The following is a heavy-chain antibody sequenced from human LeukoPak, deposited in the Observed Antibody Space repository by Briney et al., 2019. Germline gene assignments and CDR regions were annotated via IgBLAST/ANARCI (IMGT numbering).Heavy chain of an antibody. D-gene: IGHD2-2*01. CDR3: ARDRRSITQRGFDP. V-gene: IGHV3-74*01. Sequence: GGSLRLSCAASGFTFSSYWMHWVRQAPGKGLVWVSRINTEGSSTSYAGSVKGRFTIYRDNAQNTLYLQMNSLRAEDTAVYYCARDRRSITQRGFDPWGQGTLVTVSS. CDR2: INTEGSST. J-gene: IGHJ5*02. CDR1: GFTFSSYW.